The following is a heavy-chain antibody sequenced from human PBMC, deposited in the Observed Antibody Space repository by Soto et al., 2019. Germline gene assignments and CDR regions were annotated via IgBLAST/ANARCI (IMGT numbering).Heavy chain of an antibody. CDR3: ARRIMAVVQEY. Sequence: QVQLQESGPGLVKPSETLSLTCAVSGDSISSYYGMWIRHPPGKGLESIGYLYYGRSANDNPSLKSRFNLSVDTSTNQCSLTLSSMTAADKAVYYFARRIMAVVQEYWGQGTLVTVSS. CDR2: LYYGRSA. CDR1: GDSISSYY. V-gene: IGHV4-59*01. J-gene: IGHJ4*02. D-gene: IGHD3-22*01.